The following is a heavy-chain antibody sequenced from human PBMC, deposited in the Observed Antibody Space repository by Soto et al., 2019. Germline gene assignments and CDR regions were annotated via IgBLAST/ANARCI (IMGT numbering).Heavy chain of an antibody. Sequence: PETPSLTCSVSVGSFSDKTYYWRWIRQPPGKALGGIGSIYHNGSSYYSPSLKSRVTMSVDTSKNDFSLKLSSVTAADTAVYYCSRSYRLVGALDYWGQGALVTVSS. CDR1: VGSFSDKTYY. CDR2: IYHNGSS. CDR3: SRSYRLVGALDY. V-gene: IGHV4-39*02. D-gene: IGHD1-26*01. J-gene: IGHJ4*02.